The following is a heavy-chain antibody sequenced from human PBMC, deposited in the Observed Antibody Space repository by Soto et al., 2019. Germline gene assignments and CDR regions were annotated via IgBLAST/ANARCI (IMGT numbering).Heavy chain of an antibody. Sequence: SETLSLTCTVSDGSIRSYYWSWIRLPPGKGLEYIGYVHYSGSSNYNPSLKSRATISVDTPKNQFSLRMSSVTPADTAVYYCAALLTPAATGDYWGQGTLGTVS. D-gene: IGHD2-2*01. CDR1: DGSIRSYY. J-gene: IGHJ4*02. CDR2: VHYSGSS. V-gene: IGHV4-59*01. CDR3: AALLTPAATGDY.